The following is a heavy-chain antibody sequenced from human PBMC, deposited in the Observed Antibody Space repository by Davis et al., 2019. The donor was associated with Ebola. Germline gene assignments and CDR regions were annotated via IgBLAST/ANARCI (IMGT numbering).Heavy chain of an antibody. Sequence: GGSLRLSCTASGFTFRAYSMSWFRQAPGKGLDWVGFIRSKAYAGTTEYAASVKGRFTISRDDSKSIAYLQMNSLKTEDTAVYYCTRDSIAAAGIVYWGQGTLVTVSS. D-gene: IGHD6-13*01. CDR3: TRDSIAAAGIVY. V-gene: IGHV3-49*03. CDR2: IRSKAYAGTT. CDR1: GFTFRAYS. J-gene: IGHJ4*02.